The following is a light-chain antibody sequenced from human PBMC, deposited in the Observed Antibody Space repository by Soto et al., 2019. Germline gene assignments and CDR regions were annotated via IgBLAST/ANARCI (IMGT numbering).Light chain of an antibody. J-gene: IGKJ4*01. Sequence: AIQVTQSPSSLSASVGDRVTINCRTSQGISSALAWYQQRLGGPPKLLIYGASTLESGFPSRFSGSGRGTDVTLFITNLQPKDCATNYCQQFSSYQTFGGGTKVEIK. CDR3: QQFSSYQT. CDR1: QGISSA. V-gene: IGKV1-13*02. CDR2: GAS.